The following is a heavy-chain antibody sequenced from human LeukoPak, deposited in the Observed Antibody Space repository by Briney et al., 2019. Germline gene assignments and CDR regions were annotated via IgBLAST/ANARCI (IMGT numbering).Heavy chain of an antibody. V-gene: IGHV4-59*01. Sequence: SETLSLTCTVSGGSISSYYWSWIRQPPGKGLEWIGYIYYSGSTNYNPSLKSRVTISVDTSKNQFSLKLSSVTAADTAVYYCARGSSGYYFDYWGQGTLVTVSS. J-gene: IGHJ4*02. CDR3: ARGSSGYYFDY. CDR2: IYYSGST. CDR1: GGSISSYY. D-gene: IGHD3-22*01.